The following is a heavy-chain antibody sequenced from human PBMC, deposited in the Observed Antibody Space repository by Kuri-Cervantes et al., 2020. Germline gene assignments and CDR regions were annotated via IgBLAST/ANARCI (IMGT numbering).Heavy chain of an antibody. CDR3: ARQARNYYDMRAFDI. Sequence: SETLSLTCAVSGGSISSGGYSWSWIRQPPGKGLEWIGYIYYSGSTYYNPSLKSRVTISVDTSKNQFSLKLSSVTAADTAVYYCARQARNYYDMRAFDIWGQGTMVTVSS. CDR1: GGSISSGGYS. D-gene: IGHD3-22*01. J-gene: IGHJ3*02. CDR2: IYYSGST. V-gene: IGHV4-30-2*03.